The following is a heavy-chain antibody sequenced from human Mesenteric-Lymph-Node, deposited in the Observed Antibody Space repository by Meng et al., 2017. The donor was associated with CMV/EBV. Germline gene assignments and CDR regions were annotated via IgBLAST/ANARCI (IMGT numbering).Heavy chain of an antibody. V-gene: IGHV3-72*01. CDR3: VRLYKGGY. D-gene: IGHD1-1*01. CDR1: GFTFSDNY. Sequence: GESLKISCGASGFTFSDNYMDWVRQAPGKGLEWVRRIRNKAKSYTTEYAASVKDRFTVSRDDSKNSLYLQMNSLKTDDTAVYYCVRLYKGGYWGQGTLVTVSS. CDR2: IRNKAKSYTT. J-gene: IGHJ4*02.